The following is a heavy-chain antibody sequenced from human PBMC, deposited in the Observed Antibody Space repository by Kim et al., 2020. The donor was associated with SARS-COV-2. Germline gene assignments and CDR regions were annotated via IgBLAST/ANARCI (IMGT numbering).Heavy chain of an antibody. Sequence: GGSLRLSCAASGFTFNNFGMHWVRQAPGKGLEWVAVISYEGSIKYYADSLKGRFTISRDSSKNTLYLQMNSLRPEDTAVYFCAKDKSFCMSTFGGEAGGMDLWGEGTAVTVSS. CDR1: GFTFNNFG. CDR3: AKDKSFCMSTFGGEAGGMDL. CDR2: ISYEGSIK. J-gene: IGHJ6*04. V-gene: IGHV3-30*18. D-gene: IGHD3-16*01.